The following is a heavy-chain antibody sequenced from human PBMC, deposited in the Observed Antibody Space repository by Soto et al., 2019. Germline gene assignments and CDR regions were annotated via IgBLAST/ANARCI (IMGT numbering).Heavy chain of an antibody. V-gene: IGHV1-69*13. D-gene: IGHD3-22*01. CDR3: ARGLYDSSGYYYFDY. CDR1: GGTFSSYA. Sequence: SVKVSCKASGGTFSSYAISWVRQAPGQGLEWMGGIIPIFGTANYAQKFQGRVTITADESTSTAYMELSSLRSEDTAVYYCARGLYDSSGYYYFDYWGQGTLVTVSS. J-gene: IGHJ4*02. CDR2: IIPIFGTA.